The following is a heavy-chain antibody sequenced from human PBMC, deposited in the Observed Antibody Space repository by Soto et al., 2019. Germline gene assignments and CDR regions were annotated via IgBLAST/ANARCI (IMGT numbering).Heavy chain of an antibody. V-gene: IGHV3-48*03. CDR2: ISTSGSTV. Sequence: PGGSLRLSCAASSFTFSTYEMNWVRQAPGKGLEWVSYISTSGSTVYYADSVKGRFTISRDNTRNSLYLQMNSLRDEDTALYYCVRYCSTTLCNGVATRTFDYWGQGTLVTVSS. J-gene: IGHJ4*02. CDR1: SFTFSTYE. CDR3: VRYCSTTLCNGVATRTFDY. D-gene: IGHD2-2*01.